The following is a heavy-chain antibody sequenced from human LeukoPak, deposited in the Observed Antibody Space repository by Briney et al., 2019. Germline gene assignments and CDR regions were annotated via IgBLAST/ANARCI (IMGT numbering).Heavy chain of an antibody. CDR2: IWSDGTNK. D-gene: IGHD4-11*01. J-gene: IGHJ4*02. Sequence: GGSLRLSCAASGFTFTSYGMHWVRQAPGKGLEWVAVIWSDGTNKYYADSVKGRFAISRDDSKNMVYLQMNSLRVEDTAVYYCVKDIERGFDYTNSLDYWGQGTLVTVSS. CDR3: VKDIERGFDYTNSLDY. CDR1: GFTFTSYG. V-gene: IGHV3-33*06.